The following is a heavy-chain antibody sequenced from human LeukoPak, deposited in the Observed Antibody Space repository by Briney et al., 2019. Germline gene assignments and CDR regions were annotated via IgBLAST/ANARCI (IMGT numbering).Heavy chain of an antibody. D-gene: IGHD6-6*01. V-gene: IGHV3-48*01. CDR1: GLTFSSYS. CDR3: AREGPLSMSWFDL. J-gene: IGHJ5*02. CDR2: ISSSRSTI. Sequence: GGSLRLSCAASGLTFSSYSLNCVRQAPGKGLEWVSYISSSRSTIYYADSVKGRFTFSRESPKHSLYLHMHSLRAEDTGVYYCAREGPLSMSWFDLWGQGTLVTVSS.